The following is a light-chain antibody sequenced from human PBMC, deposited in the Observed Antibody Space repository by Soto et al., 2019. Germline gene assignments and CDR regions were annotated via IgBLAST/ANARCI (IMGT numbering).Light chain of an antibody. CDR3: QQYGSSHRT. Sequence: EIVLTQSPGTLSLSPGERATLSGRASQSVSSSYLAWYQQKPGQAPRLLIYGASSRATGIPDRFSGSGSGTDFTLTISRLEPEDFAVYYCQQYGSSHRTFGQGTKVDIK. CDR2: GAS. CDR1: QSVSSSY. V-gene: IGKV3-20*01. J-gene: IGKJ1*01.